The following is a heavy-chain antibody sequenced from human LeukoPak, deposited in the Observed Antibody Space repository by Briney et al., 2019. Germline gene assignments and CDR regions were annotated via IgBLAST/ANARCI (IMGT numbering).Heavy chain of an antibody. J-gene: IGHJ4*02. D-gene: IGHD3-9*01. CDR2: IKQDGSEK. CDR1: GFTFSSYW. Sequence: GGSLRLSCAASGFTFSSYWMSWVRQTPGKGLEWAANIKQDGSEKHYVDSVKGRFTISRDNAKNSLYLQMNSLRAEDTAVYYCARAALRYFDWSTFDYWGQGTLVTVSS. CDR3: ARAALRYFDWSTFDY. V-gene: IGHV3-7*04.